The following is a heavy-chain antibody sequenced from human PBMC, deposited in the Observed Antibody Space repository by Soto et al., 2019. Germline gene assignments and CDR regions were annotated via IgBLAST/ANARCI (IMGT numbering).Heavy chain of an antibody. V-gene: IGHV4-59*01. CDR2: MYNTGST. Sequence: SETLSLTCTVSGGSISSYYWSWIRQPPGKGLEWIGYMYNTGSTVYNPSLKSRVTISVDTSKNQFSLKLNSVTAADTAVYYCARDLWGYCGADCYPLDVWGQGTTVTVSS. CDR3: ARDLWGYCGADCYPLDV. CDR1: GGSISSYY. J-gene: IGHJ6*02. D-gene: IGHD2-21*02.